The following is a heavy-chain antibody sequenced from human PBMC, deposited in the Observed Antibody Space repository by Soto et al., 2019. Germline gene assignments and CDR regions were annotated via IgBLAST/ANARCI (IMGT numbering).Heavy chain of an antibody. J-gene: IGHJ6*02. CDR2: MNPNSGNT. CDR3: ARGRRVGARDYYCYYGMDV. D-gene: IGHD1-26*01. V-gene: IGHV1-8*01. Sequence: ASVKVSCKASGYTFTSYDINWVRQATGQGLEWMGWMNPNSGNTGYAQKFQGRVTMTRNTSISTAYMELSSLRSEDTAVYYCARGRRVGARDYYCYYGMDVWGQGTTVTVSS. CDR1: GYTFTSYD.